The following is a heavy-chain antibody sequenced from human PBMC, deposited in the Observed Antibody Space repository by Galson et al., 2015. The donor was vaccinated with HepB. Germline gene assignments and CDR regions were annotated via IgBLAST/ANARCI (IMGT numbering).Heavy chain of an antibody. V-gene: IGHV1-18*01. D-gene: IGHD6-13*01. J-gene: IGHJ4*02. CDR3: ARDSFATEQLAIDDY. Sequence: QSGAEVKKPGASVKVSCKASGYTFTSYGISWVRQAPGQGLEWMGWISAYNGNTNYAQKLQGRVTMTTDTSTSTAYMELRSLRSDDTAVYYCARDSFATEQLAIDDYWGQGTLVTVSS. CDR2: ISAYNGNT. CDR1: GYTFTSYG.